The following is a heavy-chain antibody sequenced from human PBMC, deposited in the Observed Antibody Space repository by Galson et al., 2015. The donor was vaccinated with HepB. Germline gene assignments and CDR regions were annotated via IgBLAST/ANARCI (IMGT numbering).Heavy chain of an antibody. J-gene: IGHJ6*02. CDR1: GFTFSSYS. CDR2: ISSSSGYI. V-gene: IGHV3-21*01. D-gene: IGHD1-1*01. Sequence: SLRLSCAASGFTFSSYSMNWVRQAPGKGLEWVSSISSSSGYIYYADSVKGRFTISRDNAKNSLYLQMNSLRAEDTAVYYCARDLGNIQARDYYYYGMDVWGQGTTVTVSS. CDR3: ARDLGNIQARDYYYYGMDV.